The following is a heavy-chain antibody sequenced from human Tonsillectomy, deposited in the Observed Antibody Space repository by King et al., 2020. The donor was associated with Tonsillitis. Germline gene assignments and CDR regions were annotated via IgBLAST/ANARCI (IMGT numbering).Heavy chain of an antibody. D-gene: IGHD3-10*01. CDR3: ARDLSKLVDYYLDY. J-gene: IGHJ4*02. Sequence: HVQLVESGGSLVKPGGSLRLSCAASGFTFRDYYMSWIRQAPGKGLEWVSYISGSGSVTYYADSVKGRFTISRDNAKDSLYLQMDSLRAEDTAVYFCARDLSKLVDYYLDYWGRGTQVTVSS. V-gene: IGHV3-11*01. CDR1: GFTFRDYY. CDR2: ISGSGSVT.